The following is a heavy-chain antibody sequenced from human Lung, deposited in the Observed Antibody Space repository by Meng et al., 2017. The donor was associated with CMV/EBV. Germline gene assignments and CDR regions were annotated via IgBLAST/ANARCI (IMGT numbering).Heavy chain of an antibody. Sequence: YNFSSYDINWVRQATGQGPEWLGWMNPTSGNTGSAQKFLGRITITWDTSITTAYMELSRLRSEDTAVYYCARSRPFHSTKWSSWLDPWGQGTLVTVSS. V-gene: IGHV1-8*03. CDR2: MNPTSGNT. J-gene: IGHJ5*02. CDR3: ARSRPFHSTKWSSWLDP. D-gene: IGHD2-15*01. CDR1: YNFSSYD.